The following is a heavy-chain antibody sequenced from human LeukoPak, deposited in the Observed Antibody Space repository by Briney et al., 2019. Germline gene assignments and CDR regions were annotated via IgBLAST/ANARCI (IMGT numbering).Heavy chain of an antibody. Sequence: SETLSLTCAVSGVSISSSNSYWGWIRQPPGKGLEWIGSIYYSGNTYYNASLKSQVSISTDTSKNQFSLRLTSVTAADTAVYYCARQTGSGLFILPGGQGTLVTVSS. CDR1: GVSISSSNSY. J-gene: IGHJ4*02. CDR3: ARQTGSGLFILP. V-gene: IGHV4-39*01. CDR2: IYYSGNT. D-gene: IGHD3/OR15-3a*01.